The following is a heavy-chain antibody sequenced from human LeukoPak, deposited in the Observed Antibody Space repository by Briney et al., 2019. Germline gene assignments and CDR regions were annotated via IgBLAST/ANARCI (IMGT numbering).Heavy chain of an antibody. D-gene: IGHD3-10*01. CDR2: IYYSGNT. J-gene: IGHJ4*02. V-gene: IGHV4-39*07. CDR1: GGSISSSSYY. Sequence: KASETLSLTCTVSGGSISSSSYYWGWIRQPPGKGLEWIGSIYYSGNTYCNPSLKSRVTILVDTSKNQFSLNLSSVTAADTAVYYCARSHSTPPIDYNTSGRSGPSDYWGQGTLVTVSS. CDR3: ARSHSTPPIDYNTSGRSGPSDY.